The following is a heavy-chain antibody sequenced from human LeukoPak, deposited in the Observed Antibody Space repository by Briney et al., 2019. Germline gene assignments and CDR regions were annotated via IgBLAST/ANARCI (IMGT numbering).Heavy chain of an antibody. CDR3: TRNGAATPFDY. CDR1: GGSISSYY. V-gene: IGHV4-59*08. D-gene: IGHD2-15*01. CDR2: IYYSGST. Sequence: SETLSLTCTVSGGSISSYYWSWIRQPPGKGLEWIGYIYYSGSTNYNPSLKSRVTISVDTFKNQFSLKLSSVTAADTALYYCTRNGAATPFDYWGQGTLVTVSS. J-gene: IGHJ4*02.